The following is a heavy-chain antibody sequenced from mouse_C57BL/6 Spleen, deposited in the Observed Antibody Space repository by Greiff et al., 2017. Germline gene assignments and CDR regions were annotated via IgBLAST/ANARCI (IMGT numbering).Heavy chain of an antibody. J-gene: IGHJ2*01. D-gene: IGHD4-1*01. CDR3: SNWDGY. CDR1: GYAFSSSW. CDR2: IYPGDGDT. Sequence: QVQLKESGPELVKPGASVKISCKASGYAFSSSWMNWVKQRPGKGLEWIGRIYPGDGDTNYNGKFTGKATLTEDKSSSTAYMQHSSLTSADAAVCFGSNWDGYWGQGTTLTVSS. V-gene: IGHV1-82*01.